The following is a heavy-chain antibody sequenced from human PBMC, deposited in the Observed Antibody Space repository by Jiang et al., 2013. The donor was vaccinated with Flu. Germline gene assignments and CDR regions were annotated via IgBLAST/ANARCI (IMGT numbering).Heavy chain of an antibody. J-gene: IGHJ3*02. Sequence: LLKPSETLSLTCAVSGYSISSGYYWGWIRQPPGKGLEWIGSIYHSGSTYYNPSLKSRVTISVDTSKNQFSLKLSSVTAADTAVYYCARVGPYSSSWYLPSDIWGQGTMVTVSS. CDR3: ARVGPYSSSWYLPSDI. D-gene: IGHD6-13*01. CDR2: IYHSGST. V-gene: IGHV4-38-2*01. CDR1: GYSISSGYY.